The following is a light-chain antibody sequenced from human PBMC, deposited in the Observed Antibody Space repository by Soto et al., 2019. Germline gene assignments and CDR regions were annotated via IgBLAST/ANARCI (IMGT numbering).Light chain of an antibody. Sequence: DIQMTQSPSTLSASVGDRVTITCRASQSISSFLNWYQQKPGKAPKVLVYGVSSLQSGVQSRFSGSGSGTDFTLIISSLQPEDFATYYCQQSYTTPRTFGQGTRLEIK. V-gene: IGKV1-39*01. J-gene: IGKJ5*01. CDR2: GVS. CDR1: QSISSF. CDR3: QQSYTTPRT.